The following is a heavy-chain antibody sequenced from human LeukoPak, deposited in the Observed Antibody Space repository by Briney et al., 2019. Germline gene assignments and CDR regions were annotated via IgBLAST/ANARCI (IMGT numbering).Heavy chain of an antibody. CDR1: GYTFTGYY. CDR3: ARDPETGGGGT. J-gene: IGHJ5*02. CDR2: ISAYNGNT. D-gene: IGHD2-15*01. V-gene: IGHV1-2*02. Sequence: ASVKVSCKASGYTFTGYYMHWVRQAPGQGLEWMGWISAYNGNTNYAQKFQGRVTMTRDTSISTAYMELSRLRSDDTAVYYCARDPETGGGGTWGQGTLVTVSS.